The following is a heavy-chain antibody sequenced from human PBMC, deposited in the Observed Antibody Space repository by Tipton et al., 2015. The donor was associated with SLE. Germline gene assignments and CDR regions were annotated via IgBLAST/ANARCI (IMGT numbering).Heavy chain of an antibody. Sequence: QSGAEVKKPGASVKVSCKASGYTFTSYGISWVRQAPGQGLEWMGIINPSGGSTSYAQKFQGRVTMTRDTSTSTAYMELSSLRSEDTAVYYCARDRLGYCSGGSCHRGFVYWGQGTLVTVSS. J-gene: IGHJ4*02. V-gene: IGHV1-46*01. CDR2: INPSGGST. CDR3: ARDRLGYCSGGSCHRGFVY. CDR1: GYTFTSYG. D-gene: IGHD2-15*01.